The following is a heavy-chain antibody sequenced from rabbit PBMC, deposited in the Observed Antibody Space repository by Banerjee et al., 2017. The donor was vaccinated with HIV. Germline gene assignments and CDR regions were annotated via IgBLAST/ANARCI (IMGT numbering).Heavy chain of an antibody. V-gene: IGHV1S45*01. CDR1: GFSFNNKYV. D-gene: IGHD1-1*01. CDR3: ARQWDL. CDR2: IYTGSSGST. J-gene: IGHJ4*01. Sequence: QEQLEESGGGLVQPEGSLTLTCTASGFSFNNKYVMCWVRQAPGKGLEWIACIYTGSSGSTYYASWAKGRFTVSKTSSTTVTLQMTSLTAADTATYFCARQWDLWGPGTLVTVS.